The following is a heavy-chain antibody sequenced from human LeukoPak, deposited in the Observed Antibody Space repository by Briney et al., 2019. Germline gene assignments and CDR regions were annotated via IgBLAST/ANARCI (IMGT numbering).Heavy chain of an antibody. Sequence: GGSLRLSCAASGFTVSSNYMNWVRQAPGKGLEWVSIIYSGGSTYYADSVKGRFTISRDNSKNTLYLQMNSLRAEDTAVYYCARDKGGWDSSALGAFDIWGQGTMVTVSS. D-gene: IGHD3-22*01. CDR1: GFTVSSNY. CDR2: IYSGGST. CDR3: ARDKGGWDSSALGAFDI. V-gene: IGHV3-53*05. J-gene: IGHJ3*02.